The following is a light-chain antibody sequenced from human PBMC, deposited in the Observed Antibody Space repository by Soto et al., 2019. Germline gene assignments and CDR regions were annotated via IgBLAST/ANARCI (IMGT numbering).Light chain of an antibody. J-gene: IGKJ1*01. CDR3: QQYSTKWS. Sequence: DIQMTQSPSTLSSSVGDRVTITCRASESISSWLAWFQQKPGKAPKLLIYKASILESGVSSRFSGSESGTEFTLTISSLQPDDFASYFCQQYSTKWSFGQGTTLEIK. CDR2: KAS. CDR1: ESISSW. V-gene: IGKV1-5*03.